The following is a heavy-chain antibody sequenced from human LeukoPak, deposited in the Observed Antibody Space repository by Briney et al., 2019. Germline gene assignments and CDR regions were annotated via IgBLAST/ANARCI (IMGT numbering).Heavy chain of an antibody. D-gene: IGHD3-3*01. CDR3: AKEGYYDFWSGYYPSDAFDI. J-gene: IGHJ3*02. CDR2: IRYEGSNK. CDR1: GFTFSSYG. Sequence: PGGSLRLSCAASGFTFSSYGMHWVRLAPGKGLGWVAFIRYEGSNKYYADSVKGRFTISRDNSKNTLYLQMNSLRAEDTAVYYCAKEGYYDFWSGYYPSDAFDIWGQGTMVTVSS. V-gene: IGHV3-30*02.